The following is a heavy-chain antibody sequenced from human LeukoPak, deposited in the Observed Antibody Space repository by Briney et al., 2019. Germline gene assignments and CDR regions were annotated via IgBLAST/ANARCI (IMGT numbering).Heavy chain of an antibody. CDR2: MNPNSGNT. CDR1: GYTFTSYD. J-gene: IGHJ5*02. V-gene: IGHV1-8*01. CDR3: AREASASSGWYDNWFDP. D-gene: IGHD6-19*01. Sequence: ASVKVSCKASGYTFTSYDINWVRQATGQGLEWMGWMNPNSGNTGYAQKFQGRVTMTRNTSISTAYMELSSLRSEDTVVYYCAREASASSGWYDNWFDPWGQGTLVTVSS.